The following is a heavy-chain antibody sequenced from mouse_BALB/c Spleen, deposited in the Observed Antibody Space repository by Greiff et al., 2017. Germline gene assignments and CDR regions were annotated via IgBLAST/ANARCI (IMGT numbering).Heavy chain of an antibody. V-gene: IGHV2-9*02. CDR2: IWAGGST. CDR1: GFSLTSYG. CDR3: ARDDYDGGYYYAMDY. Sequence: QVHVKQSGPGLVAPSQSLSITCTVSGFSLTSYGVHWVRQPPGKGLEWLGVIWAGGSTNYNSALMSRLSISKDNSKSQVFLKMNSLQTDDTARYYCARDDYDGGYYYAMDYWGQGTSVTVSS. J-gene: IGHJ4*01. D-gene: IGHD2-4*01.